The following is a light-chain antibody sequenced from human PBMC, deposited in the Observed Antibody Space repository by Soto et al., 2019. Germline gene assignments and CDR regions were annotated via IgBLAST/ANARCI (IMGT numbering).Light chain of an antibody. CDR3: QQYYSTPYT. Sequence: DIVMTQSPGSLAVSLGERATINCKSSQTVLYSSNNKNYLAWYQQKPGQPPKLLIYWASTRESGVPDRFSDSGSGTDFTLTITSLQAEDVAVYYCQQYYSTPYTFGQGTKLEIK. J-gene: IGKJ2*01. CDR2: WAS. CDR1: QTVLYSSNNKNY. V-gene: IGKV4-1*01.